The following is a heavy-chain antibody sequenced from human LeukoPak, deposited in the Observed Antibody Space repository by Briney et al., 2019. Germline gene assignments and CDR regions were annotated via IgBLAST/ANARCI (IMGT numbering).Heavy chain of an antibody. CDR3: ARGPYYYDSSRNIYFDY. Sequence: PGGSLRLSCAASGSTFSSCTMNWVRQAPGKGLEWVSSISSSSSYIYYADSVKGRFTISRDNAKNSLYLQMNSLRAEDTAVYYCARGPYYYDSSRNIYFDYWGQGTLVTVSS. D-gene: IGHD3-22*01. V-gene: IGHV3-21*01. CDR2: ISSSSSYI. CDR1: GSTFSSCT. J-gene: IGHJ4*02.